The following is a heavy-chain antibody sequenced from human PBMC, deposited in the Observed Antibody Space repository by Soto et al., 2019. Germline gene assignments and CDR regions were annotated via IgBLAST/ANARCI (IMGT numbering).Heavy chain of an antibody. D-gene: IGHD3-16*01. CDR1: GYSLSTYW. V-gene: IGHV3-74*03. CDR2: IGPDGSSA. J-gene: IGHJ6*02. CDR3: ASEHSGYAHGEDYDHGVDV. Sequence: EVQLVESGGGLVQPGGSLRLSCAASGYSLSTYWMHWVRQIPGQGLTWVSRIGPDGSSATYADSVKGRFTISRDNANNALYLQTNRLRAEDTGVYYCASEHSGYAHGEDYDHGVDVWGQGTTVTVSS.